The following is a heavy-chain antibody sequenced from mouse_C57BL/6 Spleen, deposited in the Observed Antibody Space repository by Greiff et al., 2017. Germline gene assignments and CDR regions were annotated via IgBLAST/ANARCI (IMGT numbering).Heavy chain of an antibody. V-gene: IGHV1-72*01. D-gene: IGHD1-1*01. CDR1: GYTFTSYW. CDR2: IDPNSGGT. CDR3: ARDYGSTYYYAMDY. J-gene: IGHJ4*01. Sequence: VQLQQPGAELVKPGASVKLSCKASGYTFTSYWMHWVKQRPGRGLEWIGRIDPNSGGTKYNEKFKSKATLTVDKPSSTAYMQLSSLTSEDSAVYDCARDYGSTYYYAMDYWGQVTSVTVSS.